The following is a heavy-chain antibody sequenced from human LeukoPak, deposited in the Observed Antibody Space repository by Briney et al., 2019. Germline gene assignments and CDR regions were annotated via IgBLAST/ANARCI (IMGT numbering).Heavy chain of an antibody. CDR3: ARLTGRDYYYYYMDV. Sequence: GGSLRLSCSGSGFTFMTYSMTWVRQAPGKGLEWVASISSGSSYIKYSDSVRGRFVVSRDNVKNSMYLQMSSLRAEDTAVYYCARLTGRDYYYYYMDVWGKGTTVTVSS. D-gene: IGHD7-27*01. J-gene: IGHJ6*03. CDR2: ISSGSSYI. V-gene: IGHV3-21*06. CDR1: GFTFMTYS.